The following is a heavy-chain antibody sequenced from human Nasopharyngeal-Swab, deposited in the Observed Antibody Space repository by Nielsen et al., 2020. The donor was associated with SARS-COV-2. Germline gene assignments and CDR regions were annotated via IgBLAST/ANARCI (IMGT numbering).Heavy chain of an antibody. V-gene: IGHV3-21*01. J-gene: IGHJ6*02. D-gene: IGHD3-3*01. CDR1: GFTFNNYN. CDR2: ISSSSSYI. CDR3: ARDGLDYDFWSAYFMDV. Sequence: ETLSLTCAASGFTFNNYNFNWVRQAPGKGLEWVLSISSSSSYIYYADSVKGRFTISRDNAKNSLYLQMNSLRAEDTAVYYCARDGLDYDFWSAYFMDVWGQGTTVTVSS.